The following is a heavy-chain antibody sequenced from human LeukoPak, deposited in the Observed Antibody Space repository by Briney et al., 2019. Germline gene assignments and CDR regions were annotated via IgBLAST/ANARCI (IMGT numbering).Heavy chain of an antibody. CDR2: ISAGGDFV. Sequence: GGSLRLSCAASGFPFSTHSLNWVRQAPGKGLEWVSSISAGGDFVYYGDSVKGRFTMSRDNAKNSLHLQMDSLTAEDTAVYYCASASSHRIAAGGDYWGQGTLVTASS. D-gene: IGHD6-13*01. V-gene: IGHV3-21*01. CDR1: GFPFSTHS. J-gene: IGHJ4*02. CDR3: ASASSHRIAAGGDY.